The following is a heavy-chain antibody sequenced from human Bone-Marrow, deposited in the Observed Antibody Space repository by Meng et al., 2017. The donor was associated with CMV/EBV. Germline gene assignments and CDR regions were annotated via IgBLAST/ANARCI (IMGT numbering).Heavy chain of an antibody. CDR2: ASFDGTNI. D-gene: IGHD5-12*01. V-gene: IGHV3-30*19. CDR1: GFTFSRYD. Sequence: LSLTCAASGFTFSRYDMHWVRQAPGKGLEWLALASFDGTNIYYADAIKGRFTISRDISKNTLFLQMNNVRAEDTAVYYCARVDTGYDLPFDYWGQGTLVTVSS. J-gene: IGHJ4*02. CDR3: ARVDTGYDLPFDY.